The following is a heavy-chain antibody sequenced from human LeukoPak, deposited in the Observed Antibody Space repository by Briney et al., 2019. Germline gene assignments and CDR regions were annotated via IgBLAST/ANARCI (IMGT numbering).Heavy chain of an antibody. Sequence: ASVKVSCKASGYTFTSYDLNWVRQAPGQGLEWMGWMNPNSGNTGYAQKFQGRVTMPRNTSISTAYMELSSLRSEDTAVYYCARRYSSSWYKGGVDYWGQGTLVTVSS. CDR1: GYTFTSYD. D-gene: IGHD6-13*01. CDR3: ARRYSSSWYKGGVDY. J-gene: IGHJ4*02. CDR2: MNPNSGNT. V-gene: IGHV1-8*01.